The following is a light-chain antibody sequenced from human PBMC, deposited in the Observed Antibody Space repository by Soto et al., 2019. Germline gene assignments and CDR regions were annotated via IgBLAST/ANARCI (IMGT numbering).Light chain of an antibody. CDR3: QHYNIYLEG. J-gene: IGKJ1*01. CDR2: KAS. Sequence: DIQITQSPSTLSGSVRDRVTITCRASHTISSWLAWYQQKPGKAPKLLIYKASTLKSGVPSRFSGSGSGTEFTLTISSLQPDDFATYYCQHYNIYLEGFGQGSKV. CDR1: HTISSW. V-gene: IGKV1-5*03.